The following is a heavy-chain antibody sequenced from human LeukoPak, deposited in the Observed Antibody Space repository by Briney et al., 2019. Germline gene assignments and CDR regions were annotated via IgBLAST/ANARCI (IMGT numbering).Heavy chain of an antibody. J-gene: IGHJ4*02. Sequence: SETLSLTCTVSGGSISSSSYYWGWIRQPPGKWLEWIGSIYYIGSTYYNPSLKSRVTISVYTSKHQFSLQLSSVTAAHTAAYSCARQVRGSGYDTFDYWGQGTLVTVSS. CDR3: ARQVRGSGYDTFDY. D-gene: IGHD5-12*01. CDR2: IYYIGST. CDR1: GGSISSSSYY. V-gene: IGHV4-39*01.